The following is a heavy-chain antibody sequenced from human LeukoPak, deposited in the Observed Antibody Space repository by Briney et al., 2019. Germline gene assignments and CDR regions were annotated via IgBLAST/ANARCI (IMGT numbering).Heavy chain of an antibody. D-gene: IGHD3-3*01. V-gene: IGHV4-39*01. CDR2: IYYSAST. CDR1: GGSISSSSYY. Sequence: SETLSLTCTVSGGSISSSSYYWGWIRQPPGKGLEWIGSIYYSASTYYNPSLKSRVTIFVDTSKNQFSLKLSSVTAADTAVYYCARQTRFLEWLPTKWYDPWGQGTLVTFSS. CDR3: ARQTRFLEWLPTKWYDP. J-gene: IGHJ5*02.